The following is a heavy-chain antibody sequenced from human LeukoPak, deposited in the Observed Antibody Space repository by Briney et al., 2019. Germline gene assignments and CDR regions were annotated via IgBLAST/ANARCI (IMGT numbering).Heavy chain of an antibody. CDR2: ISAYNGYT. CDR3: ARDPLGGGLTWFDP. D-gene: IGHD3-16*01. CDR1: GYSFTNYG. Sequence: ASVKVSCKASGYSFTNYGISWVRQAPGQGLEWMGWISAYNGYTHFAQKFQGRVTMTTDTSTSTAYMELRSLRSDDTAVYYCARDPLGGGLTWFDPWGQGTLVTVSS. V-gene: IGHV1-18*01. J-gene: IGHJ5*02.